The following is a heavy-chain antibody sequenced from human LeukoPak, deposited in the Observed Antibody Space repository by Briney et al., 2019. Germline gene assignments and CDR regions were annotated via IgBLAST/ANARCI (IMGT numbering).Heavy chain of an antibody. CDR2: ISSSGSTI. J-gene: IGHJ4*02. D-gene: IGHD2-15*01. Sequence: GGSLRLSCVASGFTFSTYWMSWVRQAPGKGLEWVSYISSSGSTIYYADSVKGRFTISRDNAKNSLYLQMNSLRAEDTAVYYCARNKSCSGGSCYSHFDYWGQGTLVTVSS. CDR3: ARNKSCSGGSCYSHFDY. V-gene: IGHV3-11*01. CDR1: GFTFSTYW.